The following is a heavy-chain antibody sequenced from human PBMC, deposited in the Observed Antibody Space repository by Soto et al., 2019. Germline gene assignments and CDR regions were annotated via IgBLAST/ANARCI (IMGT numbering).Heavy chain of an antibody. V-gene: IGHV4-39*01. CDR3: ARTRDDADIVVVPAAEYYFDY. J-gene: IGHJ4*02. Sequence: SETLSLTCTVSGGSISSSSYYWGWIRQPPGKGLEWIGSIYYSGSTYYNPSLKSRVTISVDTSKNQFSLKLSSVTAADTAVDYCARTRDDADIVVVPAAEYYFDYWGQGTLVTVSS. D-gene: IGHD2-2*01. CDR1: GGSISSSSYY. CDR2: IYYSGST.